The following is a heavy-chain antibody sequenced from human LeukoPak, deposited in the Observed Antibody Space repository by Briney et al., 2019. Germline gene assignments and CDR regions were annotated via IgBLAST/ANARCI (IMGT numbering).Heavy chain of an antibody. CDR2: INPGSGAT. V-gene: IGHV1-2*06. CDR1: GYTLTGYY. CDR3: TRGGADY. J-gene: IGHJ3*01. Sequence: AAVKVSCKASGYTLTGYYIHWVRQPPGQGLEWMGQINPGSGATDCAQKFQGRVTVTRDMSISTAYMELSRLTSDDTAVYYCTRGGADYWGQGTMVTVS. D-gene: IGHD4-11*01.